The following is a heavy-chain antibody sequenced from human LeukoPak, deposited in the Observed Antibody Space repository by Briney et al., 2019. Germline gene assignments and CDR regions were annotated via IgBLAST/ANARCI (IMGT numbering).Heavy chain of an antibody. J-gene: IGHJ5*02. CDR1: GGSFSGYY. Sequence: SETLSLTCAVYGGSFSGYYWSWIRQPPGKGLEWIGEINHSGSTNYNPSLESRVTISVDTSKNQFSLKRSSVTAADTAVYYCVQLDRSGYHRDLWGQGTLVTVSS. CDR2: INHSGST. D-gene: IGHD3-22*01. V-gene: IGHV4-34*01. CDR3: VQLDRSGYHRDL.